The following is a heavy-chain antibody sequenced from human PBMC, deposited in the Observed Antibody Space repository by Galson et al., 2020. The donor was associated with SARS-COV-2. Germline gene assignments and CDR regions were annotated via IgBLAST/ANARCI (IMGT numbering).Heavy chain of an antibody. Sequence: SETLSLTCAVSGGSISSDNWWNWVRQPPGKGLEWIGEIYRSESTNYNPSLKSRVTIRIDKSKNQFSLKLASVTAADTAVYFCARAGYFSMDVWGKGTTVTASS. CDR1: GGSISSDNW. D-gene: IGHD3-22*01. V-gene: IGHV4-4*02. CDR3: ARAGYFSMDV. CDR2: IYRSEST. J-gene: IGHJ6*03.